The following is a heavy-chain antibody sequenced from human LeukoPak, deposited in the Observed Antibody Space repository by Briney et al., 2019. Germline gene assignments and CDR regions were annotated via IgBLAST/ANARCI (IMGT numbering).Heavy chain of an antibody. J-gene: IGHJ4*02. D-gene: IGHD5-12*01. Sequence: SEALSLTCAVYGGSFSGYYWSWIRQPPGKGLEWVGEINHSGSTNYNPSLKRRVTISVDTSKTQFSLKLSSVTAADTAVYYCARARWLRFRSCFDYWGQGTLVTVSS. CDR3: ARARWLRFRSCFDY. CDR1: GGSFSGYY. V-gene: IGHV4-34*01. CDR2: INHSGST.